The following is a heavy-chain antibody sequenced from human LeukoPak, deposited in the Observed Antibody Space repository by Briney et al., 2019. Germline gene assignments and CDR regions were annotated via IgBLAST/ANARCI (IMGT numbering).Heavy chain of an antibody. CDR2: IRSKAYGGTT. J-gene: IGHJ6*02. D-gene: IGHD6-19*01. Sequence: GGSLRLSCAASGFTFSSYIMSWVRQAPGKGLEWVGFIRSKAYGGTTEYAASVKGRFTISRDDSKSIAYLQMNSLKTEDTAVYYCTRADSGWYPYYYYGMDVWGQGTTVTVSS. CDR3: TRADSGWYPYYYYGMDV. CDR1: GFTFSSYI. V-gene: IGHV3-49*04.